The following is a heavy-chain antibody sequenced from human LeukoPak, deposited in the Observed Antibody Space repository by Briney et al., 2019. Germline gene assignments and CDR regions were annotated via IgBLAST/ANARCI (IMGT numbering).Heavy chain of an antibody. D-gene: IGHD2-21*01. J-gene: IGHJ4*02. CDR3: ARATSKLVFFRLFHFDF. V-gene: IGHV4-59*12. CDR2: IYFSGNT. CDR1: GGSISSYY. Sequence: PSETLSLTCTVSGGSISSYYWSWIRQPPGKGLEWIGNIYFSGNTYYNPSLNSRVTLSIDTSKNHFSLRLSSVTAADTAVYYCARATSKLVFFRLFHFDFWGQGALVTVSS.